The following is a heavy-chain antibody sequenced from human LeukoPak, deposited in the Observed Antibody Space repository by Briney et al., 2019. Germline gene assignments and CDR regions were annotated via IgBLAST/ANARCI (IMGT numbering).Heavy chain of an antibody. Sequence: PSETLSLTCTVSGGSIRSYDWSWIRQPPGKGLEWIGYIYYSGSSNYNPSLKSRVTISVDTSKNQLSLKLSSVTAADTAVFYCARDQYDTWSRRGNFDSWGQGTLVIVSS. CDR1: GGSIRSYD. J-gene: IGHJ4*02. V-gene: IGHV4-59*01. D-gene: IGHD3-3*01. CDR2: IYYSGSS. CDR3: ARDQYDTWSRRGNFDS.